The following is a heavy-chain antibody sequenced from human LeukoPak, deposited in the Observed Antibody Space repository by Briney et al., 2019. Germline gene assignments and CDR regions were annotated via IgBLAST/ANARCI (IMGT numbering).Heavy chain of an antibody. CDR1: GGSISSDGYY. V-gene: IGHV4-31*03. CDR3: AREEGNAGYYDY. D-gene: IGHD3-9*01. CDR2: IYYSGST. Sequence: AQTLSLTCTVSGGSISSDGYYWRWIRQHPGKGLEWIGYIYYSGSTYYNPSRKSRVTISIDTSKNQFSLQLSSVTAADTAVYYCAREEGNAGYYDYWGQGTLVTVSS. J-gene: IGHJ4*02.